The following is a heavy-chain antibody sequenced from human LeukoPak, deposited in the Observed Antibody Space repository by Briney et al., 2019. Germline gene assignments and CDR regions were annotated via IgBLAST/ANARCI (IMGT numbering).Heavy chain of an antibody. Sequence: GGSLSLFCAASGFTFSSYAMSWVRHAPGKGLEWVSAISDSGSSTYYTDSLKGRFTISRDNSKNTLYLQMNSLRAEDTAVYYCAKVLITIFGVVRYDAFDIWGQGTMVTVSS. J-gene: IGHJ3*02. CDR1: GFTFSSYA. CDR2: ISDSGSST. V-gene: IGHV3-23*01. CDR3: AKVLITIFGVVRYDAFDI. D-gene: IGHD3-3*01.